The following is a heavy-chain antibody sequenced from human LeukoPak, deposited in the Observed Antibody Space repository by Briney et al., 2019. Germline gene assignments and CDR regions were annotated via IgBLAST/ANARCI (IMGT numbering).Heavy chain of an antibody. CDR2: IYYSGST. D-gene: IGHD3-16*01. Sequence: PSQTLSLTCTVSGGSISSGDYYWSWIRQPPGKGLEWVGYIYYSGSTYYNPSLKSRVTISVDTSKNQFSLKLSSVTAADPAVYYCARAWGSGEVDYWGQGTLVTVSS. CDR1: GGSISSGDYY. CDR3: ARAWGSGEVDY. V-gene: IGHV4-30-4*01. J-gene: IGHJ4*02.